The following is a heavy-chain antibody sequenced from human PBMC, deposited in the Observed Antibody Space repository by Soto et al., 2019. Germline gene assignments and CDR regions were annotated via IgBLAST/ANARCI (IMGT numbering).Heavy chain of an antibody. CDR3: ARDLLSAKLDSSGYYCSY. V-gene: IGHV1-46*01. Sequence: QVQLVQSGAEVKKPGAPVKVSCKASGYTFTSYYMHWVRQAPGQGLEWMGIINHSGGSTSYAQKFQGSVTMTRDTATSTVYMELSSLRSDDTAVYYCARDLLSAKLDSSGYYCSYWGQGTMVTVSS. CDR1: GYTFTSYY. J-gene: IGHJ4*02. CDR2: INHSGGST. D-gene: IGHD3-22*01.